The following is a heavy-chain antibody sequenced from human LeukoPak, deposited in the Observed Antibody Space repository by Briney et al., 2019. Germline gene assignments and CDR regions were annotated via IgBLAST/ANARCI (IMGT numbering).Heavy chain of an antibody. CDR3: ARARYYYGSGSKYYFDS. D-gene: IGHD3-10*01. Sequence: SETLSLTCTVSGGSISSGDYYWSWIRQPPGKGLEWIGYIYSSGSTYYNPSLKSRVTISLDTSKNQFSLKLSSVTAADTAVYYCARARYYYGSGSKYYFDSWGQGILVTVSS. CDR1: GGSISSGDYY. J-gene: IGHJ4*02. V-gene: IGHV4-30-4*01. CDR2: IYSSGST.